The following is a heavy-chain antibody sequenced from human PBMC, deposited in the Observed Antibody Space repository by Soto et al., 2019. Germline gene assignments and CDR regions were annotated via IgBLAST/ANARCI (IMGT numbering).Heavy chain of an antibody. Sequence: SETLSLTSTVSGGSISSYYWSWIRQPPGKGLERIGYTYYSGSTNYNPSLKSRVTISVDTSKNQFSLKLSSVTAADTAVYYCARLVRYCSGGSCYFTRDAFDIWGQGTMVTVS. D-gene: IGHD2-15*01. CDR3: ARLVRYCSGGSCYFTRDAFDI. CDR2: TYYSGST. CDR1: GGSISSYY. J-gene: IGHJ3*02. V-gene: IGHV4-59*08.